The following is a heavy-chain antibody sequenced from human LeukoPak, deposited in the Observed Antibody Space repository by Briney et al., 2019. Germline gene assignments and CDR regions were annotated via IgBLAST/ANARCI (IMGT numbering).Heavy chain of an antibody. CDR2: INPNSLIP. J-gene: IGHJ5*02. D-gene: IGHD6-25*01. CDR1: GYTLSDYD. Sequence: GASVKVSCKASGYTLSDYDINWVRQATGQGLEYMGWINPNSLIPGYAQKFQGRVTLTMDTSINTAYMELSGLTSDDTAVYYCARVKRVPEVWFDPWAREPWSPSPQ. V-gene: IGHV1-8*01. CDR3: ARVKRVPEVWFDP.